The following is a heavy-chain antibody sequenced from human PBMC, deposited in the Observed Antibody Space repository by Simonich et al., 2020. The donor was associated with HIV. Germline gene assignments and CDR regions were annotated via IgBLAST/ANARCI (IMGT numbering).Heavy chain of an antibody. D-gene: IGHD6-13*01. CDR3: ARGPYGVRGSNWWGGCFDY. Sequence: QVQLQQWGAGLLKPSETLSLTCAVYGGSFSGYYWSWIRQSPGKGLGWFGEIKDRGSTNDNASLKSRVTISVDTAKNQFSLKLSSVTAADTAVYYCARGPYGVRGSNWWGGCFDYWGQGTLVTVSS. CDR1: GGSFSGYY. CDR2: IKDRGST. J-gene: IGHJ4*02. V-gene: IGHV4-34*01.